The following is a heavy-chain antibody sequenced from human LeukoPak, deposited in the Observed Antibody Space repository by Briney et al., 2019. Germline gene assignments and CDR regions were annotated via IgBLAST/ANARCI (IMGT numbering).Heavy chain of an antibody. CDR1: GGTFSSYA. D-gene: IGHD1-26*01. Sequence: PVKVSCKASGGTFSSYAISWVRQAPGQGLEWMGGIIPIFGTANYAQKFQGRVTITADESTSTAYMELSSLRSEDTAVYYCARDGNQWELHNYWGQGTLVTVSS. CDR3: ARDGNQWELHNY. V-gene: IGHV1-69*13. CDR2: IIPIFGTA. J-gene: IGHJ4*02.